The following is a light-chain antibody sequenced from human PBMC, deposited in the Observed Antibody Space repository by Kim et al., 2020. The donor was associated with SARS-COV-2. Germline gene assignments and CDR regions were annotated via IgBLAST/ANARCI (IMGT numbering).Light chain of an antibody. J-gene: IGLJ2*01. CDR1: SLRSYY. CDR3: NARDSSGNHLV. CDR2: GKN. Sequence: ALGQTVKITCQGDSLRSYYASWYQQKPGQAPVLVIYGKNNRPSGIPDRFSGSGAGNTASLTITGAQAEEEADYYCNARDSSGNHLVFGGGTQLTVL. V-gene: IGLV3-19*01.